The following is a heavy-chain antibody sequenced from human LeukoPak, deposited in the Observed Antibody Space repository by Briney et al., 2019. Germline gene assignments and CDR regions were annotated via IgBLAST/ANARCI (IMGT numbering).Heavy chain of an antibody. Sequence: GGSLRLSCAASGFTFSNFWMNWARQTPGKGLVWVSRMSSDGSTTNYADSVRGRFTISRDNAKNALYLQMNNLRAEDTAIYFCARGRGPYGWFDPWGQGTLVTVSS. CDR2: MSSDGSTT. D-gene: IGHD3-10*01. V-gene: IGHV3-74*01. CDR1: GFTFSNFW. J-gene: IGHJ5*02. CDR3: ARGRGPYGWFDP.